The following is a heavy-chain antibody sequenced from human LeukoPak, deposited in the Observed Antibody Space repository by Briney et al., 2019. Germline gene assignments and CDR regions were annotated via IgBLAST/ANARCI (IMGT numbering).Heavy chain of an antibody. D-gene: IGHD3-22*01. V-gene: IGHV3-9*01. CDR1: GFTFDDYA. J-gene: IGHJ4*02. CDR2: ISWNSGSI. CDR3: AKLYDRSGYYSRAGMAFDY. Sequence: GGSLRLSCAASGFTFDDYAMHWVRQAPGKGLEWVSGISWNSGSIGYADSVKGRFTISRDNAKNSLYLQMNSLRAEDTALYYCAKLYDRSGYYSRAGMAFDYWGQGTLVTVSS.